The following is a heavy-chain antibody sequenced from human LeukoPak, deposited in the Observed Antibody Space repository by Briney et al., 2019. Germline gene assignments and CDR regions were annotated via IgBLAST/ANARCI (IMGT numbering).Heavy chain of an antibody. CDR2: MNPNSGNT. CDR1: GYTFTSYD. Sequence: ASVKVSCKASGYTFTSYDINWVRQATGQGLEWMGWMNPNSGNTGYAQKFQGRVTMTRNTSISTAYMELSSLRSEDTAVYYCARALLRYFDWTLHAFDIRGQGTMVTVSS. J-gene: IGHJ3*02. D-gene: IGHD3-9*01. V-gene: IGHV1-8*01. CDR3: ARALLRYFDWTLHAFDI.